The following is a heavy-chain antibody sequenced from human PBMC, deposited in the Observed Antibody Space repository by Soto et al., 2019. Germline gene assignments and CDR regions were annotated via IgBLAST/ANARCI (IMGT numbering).Heavy chain of an antibody. D-gene: IGHD1-1*01. CDR1: GDTFTRSV. Sequence: QVQLVQSGAEVKNPGSSVKVSCKASGDTFTRSVITWVRQVPGQRLEWMGRIIPVLGVENHAQNFQGRITLTADKSMGTAYLELSSLKPEDTAIYYCGSSTTGVYVFHDWGQGTLITVSS. CDR3: GSSTTGVYVFHD. J-gene: IGHJ4*02. CDR2: IIPVLGVE. V-gene: IGHV1-69*02.